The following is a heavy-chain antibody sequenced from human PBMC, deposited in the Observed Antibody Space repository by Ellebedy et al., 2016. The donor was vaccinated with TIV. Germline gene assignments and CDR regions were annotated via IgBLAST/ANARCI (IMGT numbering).Heavy chain of an antibody. CDR3: YKQHLLRGFFDY. Sequence: SETLSLXXTVSGGSMSSSTYYWGWIRQPPGKGLEWIGTVFYSGTTYYNPSLKSRVTISVDTSKNQFSLKLTSVTAADTAVYYCYKQHLLRGFFDYWGQGTLVTVSS. CDR2: VFYSGTT. CDR1: GGSMSSSTYY. D-gene: IGHD6-13*01. V-gene: IGHV4-39*07. J-gene: IGHJ4*02.